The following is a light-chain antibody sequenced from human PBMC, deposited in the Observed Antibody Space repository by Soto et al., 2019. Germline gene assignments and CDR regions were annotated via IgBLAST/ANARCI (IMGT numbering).Light chain of an antibody. Sequence: QSVLTQPASVSGSPGQSITISCTGKSSDFGTYNLVSWYQQYPGKAPKLIIYEGTKRPPGVSDRFSGSESGNTAYLTISGLQTEDEADYYCCSHAGSSSWVFGGGTKVTVL. CDR1: SSDFGTYNL. J-gene: IGLJ3*02. CDR3: CSHAGSSSWV. CDR2: EGT. V-gene: IGLV2-23*01.